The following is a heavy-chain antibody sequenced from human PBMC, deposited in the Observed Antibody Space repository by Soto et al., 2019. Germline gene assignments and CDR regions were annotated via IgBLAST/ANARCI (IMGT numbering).Heavy chain of an antibody. CDR2: IYTGDST. D-gene: IGHD2-2*01. Sequence: GGSLRLCCAAYGFTVNSNRMSWVRQAPGKGLEWVSVIYTGDSTYYADSVKDRFTISRDSSKNTLYLQMNSLRVEDTAVYYCAKDGGPAYCNSPGCSAEHFDYRGQGTQVTVSS. V-gene: IGHV3-66*01. J-gene: IGHJ4*02. CDR1: GFTVNSNR. CDR3: AKDGGPAYCNSPGCSAEHFDY.